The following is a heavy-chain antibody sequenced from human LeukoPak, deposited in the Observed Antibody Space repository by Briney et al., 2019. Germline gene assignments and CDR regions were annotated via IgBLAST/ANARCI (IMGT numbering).Heavy chain of an antibody. J-gene: IGHJ6*02. CDR3: ARDGADYGDYGNTYYYYYGLDV. V-gene: IGHV3-7*01. D-gene: IGHD4-17*01. Sequence: PGGSLRLSCAASGFTFSNYWMSWVRQAPGKGLEWVANIKQDGSEKYYVDSVKGRFTISRDNAKNSLYLQMNSLRAEDAAVYYCARDGADYGDYGNTYYYYYGLDVWGQGTTVTVSS. CDR1: GFTFSNYW. CDR2: IKQDGSEK.